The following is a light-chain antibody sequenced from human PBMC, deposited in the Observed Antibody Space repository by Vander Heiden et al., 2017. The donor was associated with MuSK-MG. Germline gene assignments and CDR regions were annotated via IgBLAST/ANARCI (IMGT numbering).Light chain of an antibody. V-gene: IGKV3-20*01. CDR2: GAS. CDR1: QSISSTS. Sequence: EIVLTQSPGTLSLSPGERATLSCRASQSISSTSLTWYQQKPGQAPRLLIHGASRRATGIPDRFSGSGSGTDFTLTISSLEAEDFAVYYCQEFASSFTFGPGTKVXIK. J-gene: IGKJ3*01. CDR3: QEFASSFT.